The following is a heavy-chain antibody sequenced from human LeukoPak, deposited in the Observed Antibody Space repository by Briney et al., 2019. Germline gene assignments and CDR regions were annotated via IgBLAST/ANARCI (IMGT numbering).Heavy chain of an antibody. Sequence: GGSLRLSCAASGFTFSSYGMHWVRQAPGKGLEWVAFIRYDGSNKYYADSVKGRFTISRDNSKNTLYLQMNSLRAEDTAVYYCAKEESGTAVAHFDYWGQGTLVTVSS. V-gene: IGHV3-30*02. CDR3: AKEESGTAVAHFDY. D-gene: IGHD6-19*01. J-gene: IGHJ4*02. CDR2: IRYDGSNK. CDR1: GFTFSSYG.